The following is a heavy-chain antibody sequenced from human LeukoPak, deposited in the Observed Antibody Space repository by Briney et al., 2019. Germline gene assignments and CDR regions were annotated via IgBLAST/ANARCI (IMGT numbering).Heavy chain of an antibody. CDR1: GGSISSSSYY. J-gene: IGHJ3*02. CDR3: ARRKGDITGYYDAFDI. CDR2: IYYSGST. D-gene: IGHD3-22*01. Sequence: PSETLSLTCTVSGGSISSSSYYWGWIRQPPGKGLEWIGSIYYSGSTYYNPSLKSRVTISVDTSKNQFSLRLSSVTAADTAVYYCARRKGDITGYYDAFDIWGQGTMVTVSS. V-gene: IGHV4-39*07.